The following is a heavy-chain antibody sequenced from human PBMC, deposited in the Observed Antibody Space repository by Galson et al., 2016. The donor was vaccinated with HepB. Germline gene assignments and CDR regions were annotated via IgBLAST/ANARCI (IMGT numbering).Heavy chain of an antibody. V-gene: IGHV4-59*01. CDR3: AGVTSRDGYGMGV. CDR2: IYYSGST. Sequence: ETLSLTCTVSGGSISPYYWSWIRQPPGKGLEWVGFIYYSGSTYYNPSLGSRLTIPVDTSENQFSLKLTSVTAADTAVYYCAGVTSRDGYGMGVWGQGTTVTVSS. CDR1: GGSISPYY. J-gene: IGHJ6*02. D-gene: IGHD5-24*01.